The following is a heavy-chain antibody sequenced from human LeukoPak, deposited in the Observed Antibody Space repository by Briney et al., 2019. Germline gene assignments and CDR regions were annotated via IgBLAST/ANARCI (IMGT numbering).Heavy chain of an antibody. J-gene: IGHJ4*02. Sequence: SETLSLTCAVYGVSFSGYYWSWIRQPPGKGLEWIGEINHSGSTNYNPSLKSRVTISVDTSKNQFSLKLSSVTAADTAVYYCGRETIAATGTSVFFDYWGQGTLVTVSS. V-gene: IGHV4-34*01. CDR3: GRETIAATGTSVFFDY. CDR2: INHSGST. D-gene: IGHD6-13*01. CDR1: GVSFSGYY.